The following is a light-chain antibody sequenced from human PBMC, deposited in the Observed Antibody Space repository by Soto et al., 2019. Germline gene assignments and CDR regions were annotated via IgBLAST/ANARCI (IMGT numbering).Light chain of an antibody. V-gene: IGLV2-23*02. J-gene: IGLJ2*01. CDR2: EVN. CDR3: CSYAGSNSLI. Sequence: QSALTQPASVSGSPGQSITISCTGTNGDVGSYDLVSWYQRYPGEAPKLIIYEVNKRPSGISNRFSGSKSGSTASLTISGLHAEDEAEYDCCSYAGSNSLIFGGGTKLTVL. CDR1: NGDVGSYDL.